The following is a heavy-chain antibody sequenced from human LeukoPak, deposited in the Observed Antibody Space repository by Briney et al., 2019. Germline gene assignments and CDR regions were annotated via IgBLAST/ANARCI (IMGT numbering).Heavy chain of an antibody. Sequence: GGSLRLSCAASGFTFSSYAMSWVRQAPGMGLEWVSAISGSGGSTYYADSVKGRFTISRDNSKNTLYLQMNSLRAEDTAVYYCAKDLEVTIFGVVTSADYWGQGTLVTVSS. CDR2: ISGSGGST. D-gene: IGHD3-3*01. V-gene: IGHV3-23*01. CDR3: AKDLEVTIFGVVTSADY. CDR1: GFTFSSYA. J-gene: IGHJ4*02.